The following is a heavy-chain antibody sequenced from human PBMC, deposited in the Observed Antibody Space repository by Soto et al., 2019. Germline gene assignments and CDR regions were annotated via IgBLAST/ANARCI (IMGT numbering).Heavy chain of an antibody. V-gene: IGHV1-46*01. D-gene: IGHD1-7*01. CDR3: ARPLIGNTIDL. CDR1: GYTFFKYF. J-gene: IGHJ3*01. CDR2: INPSRGSA. Sequence: ASVKVSCKASGYTFFKYFIHWVRQAPGQGLEWIGIINPSRGSATYGPIFQGRVSLTTDMPTSTVYMELSSLGSEDTAIYYCARPLIGNTIDLWGQGTSVTVSS.